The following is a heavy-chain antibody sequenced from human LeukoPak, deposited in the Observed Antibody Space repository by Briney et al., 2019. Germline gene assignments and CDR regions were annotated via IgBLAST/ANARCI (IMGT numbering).Heavy chain of an antibody. CDR2: INPSGGST. V-gene: IGHV1-46*01. CDR1: GYTFSGYY. D-gene: IGHD5-18*01. CDR3: ARALPHRRLMDTTMEQHWFDP. Sequence: ASVKVSCKASGYTFSGYYMHWVRQAPGQGLEWMGWINPSGGSTRYAQKFQGRVTMTRDMSTSTVYMELSSLRSEDTAVYYCARALPHRRLMDTTMEQHWFDPWGQGTLVTVSS. J-gene: IGHJ5*02.